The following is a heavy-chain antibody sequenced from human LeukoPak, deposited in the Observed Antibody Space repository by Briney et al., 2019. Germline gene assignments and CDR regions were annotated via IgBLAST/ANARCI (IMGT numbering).Heavy chain of an antibody. J-gene: IGHJ3*02. CDR1: GFTFSSYA. CDR2: ISGSGGST. D-gene: IGHD2-2*02. V-gene: IGHV3-23*01. CDR3: AKDQSHTHCSSTSCYMEEAFDI. Sequence: GGSLRLSCAASGFTFSSYAMSWVRQAPGKGLEWVSAISGSGGSTYYADSVKGRFTISRDNSKNTLYLQVNSLRAEDTAVYYCAKDQSHTHCSSTSCYMEEAFDIWGQGTMVTVSS.